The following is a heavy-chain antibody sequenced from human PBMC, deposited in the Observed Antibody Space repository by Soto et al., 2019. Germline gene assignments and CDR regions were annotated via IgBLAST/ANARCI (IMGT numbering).Heavy chain of an antibody. CDR3: ATHSSSHPKYFYFGMDV. D-gene: IGHD6-13*01. CDR1: GFTVSSNY. Sequence: EVLLVETGGGLIQPGGSLRLSCAASGFTVSSNYMSWVRQAPGKGLEWVSVMYSGGSTYDADSVKGRFTISRDSSTSTVYLQMNSLRAEDTAVYYCATHSSSHPKYFYFGMDVWGQGTTVTVSS. J-gene: IGHJ6*02. V-gene: IGHV3-53*02. CDR2: MYSGGST.